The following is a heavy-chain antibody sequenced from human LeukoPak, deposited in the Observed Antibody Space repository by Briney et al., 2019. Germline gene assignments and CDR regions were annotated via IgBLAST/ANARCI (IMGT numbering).Heavy chain of an antibody. V-gene: IGHV4-59*01. D-gene: IGHD3-22*01. CDR1: GGSISSYY. CDR2: IYYSGST. Sequence: PSETLSLTCTVSGGSISSYYWSWIRQSPGKGLEWIGYIYYSGSTKYNPSLKSRVSVSVDTSKNQFSLKLSSVTAADTAVYYCARTLSSGYPDYFYYMDVWGKGTTVTISS. CDR3: ARTLSSGYPDYFYYMDV. J-gene: IGHJ6*03.